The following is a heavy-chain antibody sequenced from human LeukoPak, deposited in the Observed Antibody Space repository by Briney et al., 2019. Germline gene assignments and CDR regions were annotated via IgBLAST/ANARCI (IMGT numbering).Heavy chain of an antibody. V-gene: IGHV4-39*07. CDR2: IYYSGST. D-gene: IGHD3-22*01. Sequence: TSETLSLTCTVSGGSISSSSYYWGWIRQPPGKGLEWIGSIYYSGSTYYNPSLKSRVTISVDTSKNQFSLKLSSVTAADTAVYYCARVGDYYDSSGVRIDYWGQGTLVTVSS. CDR3: ARVGDYYDSSGVRIDY. CDR1: GGSISSSSYY. J-gene: IGHJ4*02.